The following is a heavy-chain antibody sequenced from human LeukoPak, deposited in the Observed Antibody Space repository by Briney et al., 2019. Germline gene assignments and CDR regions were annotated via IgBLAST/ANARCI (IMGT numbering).Heavy chain of an antibody. CDR2: IYPGDSDT. CDR1: GYSFTSYW. J-gene: IGHJ4*02. Sequence: GESLKISCKGSGYSFTSYWIGWVRQMPGKGLEWMGIIYPGDSDTRYSPSLQGQVTISADKSISTAYLQWSSLKASDTAMYYCARQRRWERIFDYWAREPWSPSPQ. D-gene: IGHD1-1*01. CDR3: ARQRRWERIFDY. V-gene: IGHV5-51*01.